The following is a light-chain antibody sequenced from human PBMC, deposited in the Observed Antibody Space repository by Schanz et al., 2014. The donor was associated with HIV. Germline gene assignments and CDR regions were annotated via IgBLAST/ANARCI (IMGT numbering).Light chain of an antibody. J-gene: IGKJ4*01. V-gene: IGKV3-15*01. CDR2: GSS. CDR1: QSVSSN. Sequence: EIVVTQSPATLSVSPGERATLSCRASQSVSSNEAWYPQKPGQAPSLLIYGSSTRATGIPVRFSGSGSGTEFTLTISSLQSEDFALYYCQQYDGWPLSFGGGTKVEIK. CDR3: QQYDGWPLS.